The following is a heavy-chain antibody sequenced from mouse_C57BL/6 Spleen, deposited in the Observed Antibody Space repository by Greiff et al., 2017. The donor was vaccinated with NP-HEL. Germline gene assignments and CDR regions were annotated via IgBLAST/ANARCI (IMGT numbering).Heavy chain of an antibody. CDR3: TTSDYDEGFDY. Sequence: EVQLQESGAELVRPGASVKLSCTASGFNIKDDYMHWVKQRPEQGLEWIGWIDPENGDTEYASKFQGKATITADTSSNTAYLQLSSLTSEDTAVYYCTTSDYDEGFDYWGQGTTLTVSS. CDR1: GFNIKDDY. D-gene: IGHD2-4*01. J-gene: IGHJ2*01. CDR2: IDPENGDT. V-gene: IGHV14-4*01.